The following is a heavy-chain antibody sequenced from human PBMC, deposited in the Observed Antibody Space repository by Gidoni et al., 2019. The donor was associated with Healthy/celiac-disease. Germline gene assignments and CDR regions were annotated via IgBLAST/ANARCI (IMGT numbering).Heavy chain of an antibody. J-gene: IGHJ3*02. V-gene: IGHV3-11*06. CDR2: ISSSSSYT. Sequence: VQLVESGGGLVKTGGSLRPSCAASGFPLRDSSMSWIRQAPGKGLEWVSYISSSSSYTNYADSVKGRFTISRDNAKNSLYLQMNSLRAEDTAVYYCARGLFEKSCGGDCYPDAFDIWGQGTMVTVSS. D-gene: IGHD2-21*02. CDR1: GFPLRDSS. CDR3: ARGLFEKSCGGDCYPDAFDI.